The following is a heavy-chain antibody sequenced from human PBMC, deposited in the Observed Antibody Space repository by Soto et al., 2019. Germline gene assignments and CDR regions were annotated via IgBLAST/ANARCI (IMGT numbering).Heavy chain of an antibody. CDR2: IKQDGSEK. Sequence: PGGSLRLSXAASGFTFSTYWMSWVRQAPGKGLEWVANIKQDGSEKYYVDSVKGRFTISRDNAKNSLYLQMISLRAEDTAVYYCARGGSRSGSYADAFDIWGQGTVVTVSS. D-gene: IGHD1-26*01. V-gene: IGHV3-7*03. J-gene: IGHJ3*02. CDR1: GFTFSTYW. CDR3: ARGGSRSGSYADAFDI.